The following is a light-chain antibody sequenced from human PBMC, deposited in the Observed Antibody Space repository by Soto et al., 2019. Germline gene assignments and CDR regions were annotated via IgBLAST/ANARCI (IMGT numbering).Light chain of an antibody. CDR3: QQSYSSPQMYT. Sequence: DIQMTQSPSSLSASVGDRVTITCRASQTISSSLNWYQQKPGKAPDLLIYAASNLQSGVPSRFSGSGSGSDFTLTISSLQPEDFATFYVQQSYSSPQMYTFGQGTRLEIK. V-gene: IGKV1-39*01. J-gene: IGKJ2*01. CDR2: AAS. CDR1: QTISSS.